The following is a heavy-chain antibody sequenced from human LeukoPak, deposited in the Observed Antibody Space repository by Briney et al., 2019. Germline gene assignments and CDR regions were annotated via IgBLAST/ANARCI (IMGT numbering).Heavy chain of an antibody. CDR3: ATGSNWNYDGYFDY. V-gene: IGHV1-24*01. CDR1: GYTLTELS. Sequence: ASVKVSCKVSGYTLTELSMHWVRQAPGKGLEWMGGFDPEDGETIYAQKFQGRVTMTEDTSTDTAYMELSSPRSEDTAVYYCATGSNWNYDGYFDYWGQGTLVTVSS. CDR2: FDPEDGET. D-gene: IGHD1-7*01. J-gene: IGHJ4*02.